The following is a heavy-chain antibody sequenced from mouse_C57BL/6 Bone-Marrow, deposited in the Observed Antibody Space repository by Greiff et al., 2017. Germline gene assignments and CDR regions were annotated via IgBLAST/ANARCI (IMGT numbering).Heavy chain of an antibody. CDR2: IDPSDSYT. Sequence: VQLQQPGAELVRPGTSVKLSCKASGYTFTSYWLHWVKQRPGQGLEWIGVIDPSDSYTNYNQKFKGKATLTVDTSSSTAYMQLSSLTSEDSAVYYCARSNYGSPLDYWGQCTTLTVSS. CDR1: GYTFTSYW. V-gene: IGHV1-59*01. D-gene: IGHD1-1*01. CDR3: ARSNYGSPLDY. J-gene: IGHJ2*01.